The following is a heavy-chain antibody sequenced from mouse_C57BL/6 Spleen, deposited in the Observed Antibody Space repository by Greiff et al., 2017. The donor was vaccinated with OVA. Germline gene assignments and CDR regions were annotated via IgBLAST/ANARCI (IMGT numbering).Heavy chain of an antibody. CDR3: ARSNWEYYFDY. D-gene: IGHD4-1*02. CDR2: IRNKANGYTT. J-gene: IGHJ2*01. CDR1: GFTFTDYY. V-gene: IGHV7-3*01. Sequence: EVMLVESGGGLVQAGGSLSLSCAASGFTFTDYYMSWVRQPPGKALEWLGFIRNKANGYTTEYSASVKGRFTISRDNSQSILYLQMNALRAEDSATYYCARSNWEYYFDYWGQGTTLTVSS.